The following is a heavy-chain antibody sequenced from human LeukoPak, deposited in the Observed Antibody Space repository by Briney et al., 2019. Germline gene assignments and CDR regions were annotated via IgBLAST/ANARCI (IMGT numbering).Heavy chain of an antibody. CDR2: INPNSGGT. Sequence: ASVKVSCTASGCTFTGYYMHWVRQAPGQGLEWMGWINPNSGGTNYAQKFQGWVTMTRDTSISTAYMELSRLRSDDTAVYYCARDGGSSGWYDNWSFDYWGQGTLVTVSS. CDR3: ARDGGSSGWYDNWSFDY. J-gene: IGHJ4*02. CDR1: GCTFTGYY. D-gene: IGHD6-19*01. V-gene: IGHV1-2*04.